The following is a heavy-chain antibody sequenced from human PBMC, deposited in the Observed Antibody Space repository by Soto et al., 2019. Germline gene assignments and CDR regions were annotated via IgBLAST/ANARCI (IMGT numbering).Heavy chain of an antibody. CDR1: GYTFTSYS. Sequence: QVQLVQSGLEVKKPGASVKVSCKASGYTFTSYSISWVRQAPGQGLEWMGWISTYNGNTKYTQKLQGRVTLTADTSTSTVYMELTSLKSDDTAVYYCARGSYYDGYPVAYWGQGTLVTVSS. V-gene: IGHV1-18*01. D-gene: IGHD3-22*01. J-gene: IGHJ4*02. CDR2: ISTYNGNT. CDR3: ARGSYYDGYPVAY.